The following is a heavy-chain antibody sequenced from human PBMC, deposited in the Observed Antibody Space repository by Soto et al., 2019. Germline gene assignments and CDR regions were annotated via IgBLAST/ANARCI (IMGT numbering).Heavy chain of an antibody. CDR3: ARYSPELWFGELSWFDP. V-gene: IGHV4-39*01. CDR1: GGSISSSSYY. Sequence: PSETLSLTCTVSGGSISSSSYYWGWIRQPPRKGLEWIGSIYYSGSTYYNPSLKSRVTISVDTSKNQFSLKLSSVTAADTAVYYCARYSPELWFGELSWFDPWGQGTRVTVS. J-gene: IGHJ5*02. D-gene: IGHD3-10*01. CDR2: IYYSGST.